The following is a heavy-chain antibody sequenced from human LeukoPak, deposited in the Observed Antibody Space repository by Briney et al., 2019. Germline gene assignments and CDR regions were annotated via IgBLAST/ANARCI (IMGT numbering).Heavy chain of an antibody. Sequence: PSETLSLTCTVSGVSISRSTYYWGWIRQPPGKGLEWIGTIYYSGSTYYSPSLKSRVTISVEKSKNQFSLKLTSVTAADTAVYYCARHGSGWSLNYWGQGTLVTVSS. CDR1: GVSISRSTYY. CDR2: IYYSGST. V-gene: IGHV4-39*01. CDR3: ARHGSGWSLNY. J-gene: IGHJ4*02. D-gene: IGHD6-19*01.